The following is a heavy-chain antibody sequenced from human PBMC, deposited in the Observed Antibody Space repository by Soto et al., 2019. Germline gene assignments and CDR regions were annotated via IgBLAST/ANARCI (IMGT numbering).Heavy chain of an antibody. CDR3: ARVSPPYYDSSGYYARNYYGMDV. CDR2: ISSSSSTI. V-gene: IGHV3-48*02. Sequence: GGSLRLSCAASGFTFSSYSMNWVRQAPGKGLEWVSYISSSSSTIYYADSVRGRFTISRDNAKNSLYLQMNSLRDEDAAVYYCARVSPPYYDSSGYYARNYYGMDVWGQGTTVTVSS. D-gene: IGHD3-22*01. J-gene: IGHJ6*02. CDR1: GFTFSSYS.